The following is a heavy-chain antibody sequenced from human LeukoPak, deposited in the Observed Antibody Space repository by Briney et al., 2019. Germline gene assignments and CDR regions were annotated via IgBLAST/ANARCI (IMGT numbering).Heavy chain of an antibody. V-gene: IGHV1-2*02. CDR1: GYTFTGYY. J-gene: IGHJ4*02. CDR2: INPNSGGK. Sequence: ASVKVSCKASGYTFTGYYMHWVRQAPGQGLEWMGWINPNSGGKNYAQKFQGRVTMTRDTSISTAYMELSRLRSDDTAVYYCATDIVVVPAANWGQGTLVTVSS. CDR3: ATDIVVVPAAN. D-gene: IGHD2-2*01.